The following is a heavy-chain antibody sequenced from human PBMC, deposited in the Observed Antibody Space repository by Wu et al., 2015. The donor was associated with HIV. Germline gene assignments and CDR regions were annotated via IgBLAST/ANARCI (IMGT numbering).Heavy chain of an antibody. D-gene: IGHD2-2*01. J-gene: IGHJ4*02. CDR3: ARRGIGRFCSTVNCYIDN. CDR1: GYTFNIFN. Sequence: QVQLLQSGAEVRKPGASVKVSCKVSGYTFNIFNINWVRQISGLGLEWMGWMNPKSGSAGYSQSFQGRVSMTRDTSISTAYLEVNSLASEDTAVYYCARRGIGRFCSTVNCYIDNWGQGTLVIVSS. V-gene: IGHV1-8*02. CDR2: MNPKSGSA.